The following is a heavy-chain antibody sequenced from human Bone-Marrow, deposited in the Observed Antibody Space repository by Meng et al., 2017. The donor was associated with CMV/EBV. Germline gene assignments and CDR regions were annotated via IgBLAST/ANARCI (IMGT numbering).Heavy chain of an antibody. Sequence: GSLRLSCTVSGGSIRSYYWSWIRQPPGKGLEWIGYIYYTGSTNYNPSLKSRVTISIDTSKNQFSLKLSSVTAADTAVYYCARGYSYALNWGQGTLVTVPS. CDR1: GGSIRSYY. D-gene: IGHD5-18*01. CDR2: IYYTGST. J-gene: IGHJ4*02. CDR3: ARGYSYALN. V-gene: IGHV4-59*01.